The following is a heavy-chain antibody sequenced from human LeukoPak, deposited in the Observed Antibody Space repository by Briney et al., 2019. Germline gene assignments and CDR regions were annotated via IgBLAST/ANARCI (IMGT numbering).Heavy chain of an antibody. D-gene: IGHD3-9*01. CDR3: ARARDVLAFDI. CDR1: GLTFSSYG. Sequence: GGSLRLSCAASGLTFSSYGTHWVRHATGKGLGWVSAIGTAGDTNYPGSVKGRFTISRENAKNTLYLQMNSLRAGDTAVYYCARARDVLAFDIWGQGTMVTVSS. V-gene: IGHV3-13*01. J-gene: IGHJ3*02. CDR2: IGTAGDT.